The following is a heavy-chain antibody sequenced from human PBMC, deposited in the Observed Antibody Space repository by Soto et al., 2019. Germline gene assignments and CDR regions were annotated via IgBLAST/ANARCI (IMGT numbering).Heavy chain of an antibody. CDR2: ISGSGGST. J-gene: IGHJ4*02. CDR1: GFTFSSYA. D-gene: IGHD1-26*01. CDR3: AKDPGGVGATWPFDY. Sequence: EVQLLESGGGLVQPGGSLRLSCAASGFTFSSYAMSWVRQAPGKGLEWVSAISGSGGSTYYADSVKGRFTISRDNSKNTLYLQMICLRAEVTAVYYCAKDPGGVGATWPFDYWGQGTLVTVSS. V-gene: IGHV3-23*01.